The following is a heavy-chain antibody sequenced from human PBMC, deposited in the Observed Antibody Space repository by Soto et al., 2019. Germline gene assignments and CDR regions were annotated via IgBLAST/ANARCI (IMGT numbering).Heavy chain of an antibody. D-gene: IGHD6-13*01. CDR3: AKPGIAAAGFMNFDY. CDR2: IYSGGTT. J-gene: IGHJ4*02. CDR1: GFTGYSNY. Sequence: PGGSLRLSCAASGFTGYSNYMSCVRQAPGKGLVWVSLIYSGGTTYYADSVNGRFTISRDNSKNTLYLQMNSLRAEDTAVYYCAKPGIAAAGFMNFDYWGQGNRVTGFS. V-gene: IGHV3-53*05.